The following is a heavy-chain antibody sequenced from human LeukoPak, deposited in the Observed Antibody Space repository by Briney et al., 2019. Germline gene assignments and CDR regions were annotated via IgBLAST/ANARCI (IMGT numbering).Heavy chain of an antibody. CDR2: ISANGGET. CDR3: AKRYYDFPLDY. V-gene: IGHV3-23*01. J-gene: IGHJ4*02. D-gene: IGHD3-3*01. CDR1: GFTFSSFE. Sequence: PGGSLRLSCAASGFTFSSFEMNWVRQAPGKGLEWVSSISANGGETHYADSVKGRFTISRDNSKNTLYLQINNPRVEDTAVYYCAKRYYDFPLDYWGQGTLVTVSS.